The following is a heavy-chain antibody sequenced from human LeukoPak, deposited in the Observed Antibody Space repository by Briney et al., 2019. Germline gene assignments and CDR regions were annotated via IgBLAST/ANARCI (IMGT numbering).Heavy chain of an antibody. CDR3: TILSDCRGGTCYWSSFDF. V-gene: IGHV3-23*01. Sequence: GGSLRLSCAASGLTFSTSSMSWVRQTPGKGLEWVSSISGSGGSTYYGDSVKGRFTISRDNSKNTLYLQMNSLRAEDTAVCYCTILSDCRGGTCYWSSFDFWGQGTLVTVSS. CDR2: ISGSGGST. D-gene: IGHD2-15*01. J-gene: IGHJ4*02. CDR1: GLTFSTSS.